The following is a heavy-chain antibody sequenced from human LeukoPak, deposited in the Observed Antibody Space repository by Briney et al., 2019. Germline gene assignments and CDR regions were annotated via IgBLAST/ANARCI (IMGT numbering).Heavy chain of an antibody. Sequence: SGGSLRLSCAASGFTVSSNYMSWVRQAPGKGLEWVSVIYSGGSTYYADPVKGRFTISRDNSKNTLYLQMNSLRAEDTAVYYCAKPVLYYYDSSIPNAESGWGQGTLVTVSS. CDR3: AKPVLYYYDSSIPNAESG. D-gene: IGHD3-22*01. J-gene: IGHJ4*02. V-gene: IGHV3-66*04. CDR2: IYSGGST. CDR1: GFTVSSNY.